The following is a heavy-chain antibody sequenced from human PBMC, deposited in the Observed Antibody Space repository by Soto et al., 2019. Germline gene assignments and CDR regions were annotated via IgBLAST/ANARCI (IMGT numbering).Heavy chain of an antibody. CDR2: IYPGDSDT. J-gene: IGHJ6*02. CDR3: ASMAAAGKHSYGMDV. D-gene: IGHD6-13*01. CDR1: GYSFTSYW. V-gene: IGHV5-51*01. Sequence: GESLKISCKGSGYSFTSYWIGWVRQMPGKGLELMGIIYPGDSDTRYSPSFQGQVTISADKSISTAYLQWSSLKASDTAMYYCASMAAAGKHSYGMDVWGQGLMVTVS.